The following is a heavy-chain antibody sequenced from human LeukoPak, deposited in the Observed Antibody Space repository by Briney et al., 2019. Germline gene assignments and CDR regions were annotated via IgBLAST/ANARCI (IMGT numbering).Heavy chain of an antibody. D-gene: IGHD6-25*01. Sequence: GGSLRLSCAASGFTFTAFWMTWVRQAPGKGLEWVANIKEDSRTAFYGASVKGRFTISRDNSKNSLYLHMNNLRVEDTAVYYCATSAATAGEPYWGLGTLVTVSS. CDR1: GFTFTAFW. V-gene: IGHV3-7*01. CDR2: IKEDSRTA. CDR3: ATSAATAGEPY. J-gene: IGHJ4*02.